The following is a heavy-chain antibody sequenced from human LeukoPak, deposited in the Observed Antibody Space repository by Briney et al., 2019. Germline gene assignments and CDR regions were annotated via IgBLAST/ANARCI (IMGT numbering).Heavy chain of an antibody. D-gene: IGHD5-18*01. CDR2: ISAYNGNT. Sequence: ASVKVSCKASGYTFTSYGISWVRQAPGQGLEWVGWISAYNGNTNYAQKLQGRVTMTTDTSTSTAYMELRSLRSDDTAVYYCAREYSYELPGDYWGQGTLVTVSS. CDR1: GYTFTSYG. V-gene: IGHV1-18*01. J-gene: IGHJ4*02. CDR3: AREYSYELPGDY.